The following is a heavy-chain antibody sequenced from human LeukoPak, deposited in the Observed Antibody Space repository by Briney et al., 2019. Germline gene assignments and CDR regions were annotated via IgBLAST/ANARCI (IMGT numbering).Heavy chain of an antibody. Sequence: PGRSLRLSCAASGFTFSSYGMHWVRQAPGKGLEWVAVIWYDGSNKYYADSVKGRFTISRDNSKNTLYLQMNSLRAEDTAVYYCARDAPMYDYGGYGFDYWGQGTLVTVSS. CDR3: ARDAPMYDYGGYGFDY. J-gene: IGHJ4*02. V-gene: IGHV3-33*01. CDR2: IWYDGSNK. CDR1: GFTFSSYG. D-gene: IGHD4-17*01.